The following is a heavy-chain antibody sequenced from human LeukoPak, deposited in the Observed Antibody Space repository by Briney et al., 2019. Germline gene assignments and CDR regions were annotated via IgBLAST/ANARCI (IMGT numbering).Heavy chain of an antibody. J-gene: IGHJ4*02. CDR3: AKEGNGDYYFDY. D-gene: IGHD4-17*01. V-gene: IGHV3-23*01. Sequence: PGGSLRLSCAASRFTFSSYAMSWVRQAPGKGLEWVSAISGSGDSTYYADAVKGRFTISRDNSKNTLYLQMNSLRAEDTAVYYCAKEGNGDYYFDYWGQGTLVTVSS. CDR2: ISGSGDST. CDR1: RFTFSSYA.